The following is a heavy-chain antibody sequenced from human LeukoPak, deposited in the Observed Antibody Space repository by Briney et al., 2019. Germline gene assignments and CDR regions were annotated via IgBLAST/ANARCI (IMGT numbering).Heavy chain of an antibody. CDR1: GFTFSDYH. CDR2: SSTSGSTI. V-gene: IGHV3-11*01. Sequence: GGSLRLSCAASGFTFSDYHMCWIRQAPGKGLEWVSFSSTSGSTIFYADAVKGRFTISRDNAKNSLYLQMNSLRAEDTAVYYCARERADALDIWGPGTMVTVSS. CDR3: ARERADALDI. J-gene: IGHJ3*02.